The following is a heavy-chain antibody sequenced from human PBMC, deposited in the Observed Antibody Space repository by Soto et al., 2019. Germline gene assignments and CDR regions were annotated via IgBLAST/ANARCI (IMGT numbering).Heavy chain of an antibody. CDR3: AKGVPGIAVAGTGYFQH. CDR1: GFTFSSYA. Sequence: GGSPRLSCAASGFTFSSYAMSWVRQAPGKGLEWVSGISGSGDSTYYADSVKGRFTISRDNSKNTLYLQMNSLRAEDTAVYYCAKGVPGIAVAGTGYFQHWGQGT. V-gene: IGHV3-23*01. D-gene: IGHD6-19*01. CDR2: ISGSGDST. J-gene: IGHJ1*01.